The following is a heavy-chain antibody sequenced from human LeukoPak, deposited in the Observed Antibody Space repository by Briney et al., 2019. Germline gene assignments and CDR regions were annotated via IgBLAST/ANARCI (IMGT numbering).Heavy chain of an antibody. CDR3: TTIEYSSSIVY. CDR2: IYYSGRT. D-gene: IGHD6-6*01. CDR1: GGSISSSSYY. J-gene: IGHJ4*02. Sequence: SETLSLTCTVSGGSISSSSYYWGWIRQPPGKGLEWIGSIYYSGRTYYNPSLKSRVTISVDTSKNQFSLRLSSVTAADTAVYYCTTIEYSSSIVYWGQGTLVTVSS. V-gene: IGHV4-39*07.